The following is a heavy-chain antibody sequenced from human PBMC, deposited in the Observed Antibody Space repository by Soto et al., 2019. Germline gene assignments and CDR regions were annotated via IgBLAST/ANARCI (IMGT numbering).Heavy chain of an antibody. Sequence: LSLTCSVSGGSISSSNYYWAWIRQPPGKGLEWIGSIYYIGNTYYNPSLKSRVTMSVDTSKNQFSLKVTSVTAADTAIYYCAREDRTNGYNYDYWGQGTLITVSS. D-gene: IGHD1-1*01. J-gene: IGHJ4*02. CDR1: GGSISSSNYY. CDR2: IYYIGNT. V-gene: IGHV4-39*01. CDR3: AREDRTNGYNYDY.